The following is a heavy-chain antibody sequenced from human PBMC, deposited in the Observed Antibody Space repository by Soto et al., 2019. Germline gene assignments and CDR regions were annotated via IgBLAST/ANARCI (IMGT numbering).Heavy chain of an antibody. Sequence: QVQLVQSGAEVKKPGASVKVSCKASGYTFTSYAMHWVRQAPGQRLEWMGWINAGNGNTKYSQKFQGRVTITRDTYASTAYMELSSMRSEDTAVYYCASSYSNYALIDYYYYGMDVWGQGTTVTVSS. D-gene: IGHD4-4*01. CDR2: INAGNGNT. CDR1: GYTFTSYA. V-gene: IGHV1-3*01. CDR3: ASSYSNYALIDYYYYGMDV. J-gene: IGHJ6*02.